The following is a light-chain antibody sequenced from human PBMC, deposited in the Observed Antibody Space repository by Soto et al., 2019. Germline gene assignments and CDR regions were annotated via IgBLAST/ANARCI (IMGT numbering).Light chain of an antibody. Sequence: DIQMTQSPSTLSASVGDRVTITCRARQIIDTWLAWYQQKPGKAPKVLISKVSNLESGVPSRFSGSGSGTEFTLTISSLQPDDFATYYCQQYKSSWTFGQGTKVDIK. CDR3: QQYKSSWT. V-gene: IGKV1-5*03. J-gene: IGKJ1*01. CDR2: KVS. CDR1: QIIDTW.